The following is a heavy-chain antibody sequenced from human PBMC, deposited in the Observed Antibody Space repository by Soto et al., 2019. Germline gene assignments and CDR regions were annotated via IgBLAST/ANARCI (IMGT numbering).Heavy chain of an antibody. D-gene: IGHD6-13*01. CDR2: IIPIFGTA. CDR1: GGTFSSYA. CDR3: ARGRTRFGYSSSWYGSDNYYYYGMDV. J-gene: IGHJ6*02. Sequence: GASVKVSCKASGGTFSSYAISWVRQAPGQGLEWMGGIIPIFGTANYAQKFQGRVTITADESTSTAYMELSSLRSEDTAVYYCARGRTRFGYSSSWYGSDNYYYYGMDVWGQGTTVTVSS. V-gene: IGHV1-69*13.